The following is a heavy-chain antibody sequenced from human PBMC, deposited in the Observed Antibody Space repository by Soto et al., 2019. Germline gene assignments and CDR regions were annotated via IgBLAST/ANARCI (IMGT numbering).Heavy chain of an antibody. CDR1: GFTLSNTG. J-gene: IGHJ5*01. CDR2: ISHDGFSQ. V-gene: IGHV3-30*18. D-gene: IGHD6-13*01. Sequence: QVQLVESGGGVVQPGTSLRLSCVVSGFTLSNTGVHWVRQAPGKGLEWVAMISHDGFSQHYVDSVRGRFTISRDNSKNTLYLQMDSLRPEDTSVYYWAKDWGSSGWFNWFDFWGPGNLVIVSS. CDR3: AKDWGSSGWFNWFDF.